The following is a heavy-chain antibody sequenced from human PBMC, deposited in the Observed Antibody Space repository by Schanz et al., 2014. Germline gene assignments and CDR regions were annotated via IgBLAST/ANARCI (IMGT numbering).Heavy chain of an antibody. CDR2: ISSSGTSI. CDR3: AKHVRSLTGNDY. J-gene: IGHJ4*02. Sequence: EVQLVESGGGVVQPGGSLRLSCATSGFTFIPYTMNWVRQTPGKGLEWVSFISSSGTSIYYADSVKGRFTISRDNAKNALYLQMNSLRAEDTAVYYCAKHVRSLTGNDYWGQGTLVTVSS. CDR1: GFTFIPYT. D-gene: IGHD3-9*01. V-gene: IGHV3-48*01.